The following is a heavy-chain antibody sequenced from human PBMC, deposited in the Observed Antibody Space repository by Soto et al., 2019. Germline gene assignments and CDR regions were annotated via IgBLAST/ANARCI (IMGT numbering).Heavy chain of an antibody. CDR3: AELPGTSCYSGSDY. V-gene: IGHV3-23*01. D-gene: IGHD2-2*01. CDR2: ISGSGGST. J-gene: IGHJ4*02. Sequence: EVQLLESGGGLVHPGGSLRLSCAASGFTFSSSAMSWVRQAPGKGLEWVSAISGSGGSTYYADSVKGRLTISRDNSKTTLELQMSSLRAEDTPLYYCAELPGTSCYSGSDYWGQGTLVTVSS. CDR1: GFTFSSSA.